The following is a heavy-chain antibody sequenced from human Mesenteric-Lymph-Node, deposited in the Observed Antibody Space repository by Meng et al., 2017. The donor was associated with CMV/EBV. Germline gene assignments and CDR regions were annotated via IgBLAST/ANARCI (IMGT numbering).Heavy chain of an antibody. Sequence: SETLSLTCTVSGGSISSYYWSWIRQPPGKGLEWIGYIYYSGSTNYNPSLKSRVTISVDTSKNQFSLKLSSVTAADTAVYYCAKDPSPRLQRDGWFDPWGQGTLVTVSS. CDR3: AKDPSPRLQRDGWFDP. J-gene: IGHJ5*02. CDR2: IYYSGST. V-gene: IGHV4-59*01. CDR1: GGSISSYY. D-gene: IGHD4-11*01.